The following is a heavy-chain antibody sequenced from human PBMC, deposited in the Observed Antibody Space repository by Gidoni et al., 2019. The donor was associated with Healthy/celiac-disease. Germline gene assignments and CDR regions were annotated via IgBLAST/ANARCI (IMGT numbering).Heavy chain of an antibody. D-gene: IGHD2-21*02. CDR2: INHSGST. CDR3: ARALAYCGGDCYGWFDP. CDR1: GGSFSGSY. V-gene: IGHV4-34*01. J-gene: IGHJ5*02. Sequence: QVQLQQWGAGLLKPSETLSLTCAVYGGSFSGSYWSWIRQPPGKGLEWIGEINHSGSTNYNPSLKSRVTISVDTSKNQFSLKLSSVTAADTAVYYCARALAYCGGDCYGWFDPWGQGTLVTVSS.